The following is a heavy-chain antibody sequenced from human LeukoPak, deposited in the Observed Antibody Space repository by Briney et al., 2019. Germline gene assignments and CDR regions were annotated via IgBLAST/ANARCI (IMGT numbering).Heavy chain of an antibody. V-gene: IGHV4-39*01. J-gene: IGHJ5*02. Sequence: SETLSLTCTVSGDSISSNSYYSGWIRQPPGKGLEWIVSIYYSGSTYYNPSLKSRVTISVDTSKNQFFLKLSSVTAADTAVYYCARHIRQQTFDPWGQGTLVTVSS. CDR2: IYYSGST. D-gene: IGHD6-13*01. CDR1: GDSISSNSYY. CDR3: ARHIRQQTFDP.